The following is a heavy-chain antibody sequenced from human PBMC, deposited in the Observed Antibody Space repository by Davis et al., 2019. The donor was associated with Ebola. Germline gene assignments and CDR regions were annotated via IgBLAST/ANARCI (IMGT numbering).Heavy chain of an antibody. J-gene: IGHJ5*02. V-gene: IGHV1-8*01. Sequence: ASVKVSCKASGYTFTSYDINWVRQATGQGLEWMGWMNPNSNNTGYAQKFQGRVTMTRNTSISTAYMELSSLRSEDTAVYYCALLVEGYTFNWFDPWGQGTLVTVSS. D-gene: IGHD2-8*02. CDR1: GYTFTSYD. CDR3: ALLVEGYTFNWFDP. CDR2: MNPNSNNT.